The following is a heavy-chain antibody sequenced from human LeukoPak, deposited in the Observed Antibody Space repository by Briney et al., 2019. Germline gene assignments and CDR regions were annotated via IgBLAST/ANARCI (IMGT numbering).Heavy chain of an antibody. D-gene: IGHD2-2*01. Sequence: PGGSLRLSCRTSGFTFGDYAMNWVRQAPGKGLEWLSFIRSKAYGSTIEYAASVKGRFTISRDDSKRVAYLRMNSLKTDDTAVYYCTRDLGDHCSSTTCYDALVDSWGQGTLVTVSS. CDR2: IRSKAYGSTI. V-gene: IGHV3-49*04. CDR1: GFTFGDYA. CDR3: TRDLGDHCSSTTCYDALVDS. J-gene: IGHJ4*02.